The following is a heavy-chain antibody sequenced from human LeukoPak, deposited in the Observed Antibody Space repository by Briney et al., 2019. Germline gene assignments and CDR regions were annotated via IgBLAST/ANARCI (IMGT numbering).Heavy chain of an antibody. CDR2: MNPNSGNT. Sequence: ASVKVSCKASGGTFSSYAISWVRQATGQGLEWMGWMNPNSGNTGYAQKFQGRVTMTRNTSISTAYMELSSLRSEDTAVYYCARAHRDCTNGVCSDIDYWGQGTLVTVSS. D-gene: IGHD2-8*01. J-gene: IGHJ4*02. V-gene: IGHV1-8*02. CDR1: GGTFSSYA. CDR3: ARAHRDCTNGVCSDIDY.